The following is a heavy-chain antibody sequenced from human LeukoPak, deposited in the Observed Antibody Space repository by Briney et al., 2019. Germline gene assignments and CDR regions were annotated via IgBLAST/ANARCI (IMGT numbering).Heavy chain of an antibody. Sequence: GGSLRLSCAASGFTFSSYAMSWVRQAPGKGLEWVSAISGSGGSTYYADSVKGRFTISRDNSKNTLYLQINSLRAEDTAVYYCARDSARWFYFDSWGQGALVTVSS. CDR2: ISGSGGST. CDR1: GFTFSSYA. D-gene: IGHD3-9*01. J-gene: IGHJ4*02. CDR3: ARDSARWFYFDS. V-gene: IGHV3-23*01.